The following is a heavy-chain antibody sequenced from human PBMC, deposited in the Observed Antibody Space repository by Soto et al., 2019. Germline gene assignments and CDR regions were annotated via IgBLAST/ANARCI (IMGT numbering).Heavy chain of an antibody. CDR3: ARYSSGYIDAFDI. CDR2: ISSSSSTI. CDR1: GFTFSSYS. V-gene: IGHV3-48*02. J-gene: IGHJ3*02. D-gene: IGHD3-22*01. Sequence: SLRVSCAGSGFTFSSYSVNWVRQAPGKGLEWVSFISSSSSTIYYADSVKGRFTISRDNAKNSLYLQMNSLRDEDTAVYYCARYSSGYIDAFDIWGQGTMVTVS.